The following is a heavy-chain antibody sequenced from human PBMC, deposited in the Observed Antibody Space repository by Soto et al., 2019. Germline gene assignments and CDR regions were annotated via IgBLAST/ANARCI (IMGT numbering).Heavy chain of an antibody. CDR3: ARAGGSGYCSGGSCRNRDY. CDR1: GYTFTSYG. J-gene: IGHJ4*02. Sequence: QVQLVQSGAEVKKPGASVKVSCKASGYTFTSYGTSGVRKSPGQGLEWMGWISPYNGNTNYEQKLRDRVTMTTDTSTSTAYMEMRSLRSDDTAVYYCARAGGSGYCSGGSCRNRDYWGQGTLVNVSS. D-gene: IGHD2-15*01. CDR2: ISPYNGNT. V-gene: IGHV1-18*01.